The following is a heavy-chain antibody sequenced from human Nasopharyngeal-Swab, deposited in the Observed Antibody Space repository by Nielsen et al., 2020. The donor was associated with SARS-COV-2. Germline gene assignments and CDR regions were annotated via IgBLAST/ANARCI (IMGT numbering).Heavy chain of an antibody. D-gene: IGHD3-10*01. CDR3: ARGTNYYGSGDF. Sequence: SETLSLTCSVSGGSISRGDYYWSLIRQPPGKGLEWIGHIYYTGSTHYNPPLKSRVTISVDTSKNQFSLNLNSVTAADTAVYYCARGTNYYGSGDFWGQGTMVTVSS. V-gene: IGHV4-61*08. J-gene: IGHJ3*01. CDR2: IYYTGST. CDR1: GGSISRGDYY.